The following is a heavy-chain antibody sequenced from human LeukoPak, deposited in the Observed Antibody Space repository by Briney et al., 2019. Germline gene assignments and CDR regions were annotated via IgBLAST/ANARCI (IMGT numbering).Heavy chain of an antibody. V-gene: IGHV1-46*01. Sequence: ASVKVSCKASGYTFTSYYMHWVRQAPGQGLEWMGIINPSGGSTSYAQKFQGRVTMTRDTSTSTVYMELSSLRSDDTAVYYCARDRPGVFTMVGDFDYWGQGTLVTVSS. J-gene: IGHJ4*02. D-gene: IGHD3-10*02. CDR3: ARDRPGVFTMVGDFDY. CDR1: GYTFTSYY. CDR2: INPSGGST.